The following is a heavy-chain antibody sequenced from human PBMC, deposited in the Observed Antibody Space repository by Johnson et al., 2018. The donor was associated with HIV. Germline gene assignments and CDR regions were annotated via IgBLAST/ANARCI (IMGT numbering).Heavy chain of an antibody. CDR3: AKAVTGEGAFDT. V-gene: IGHV3-23*04. CDR2: LSGTGDST. CDR1: RLSVSKNY. J-gene: IGHJ3*02. D-gene: IGHD7-27*01. Sequence: VQLVESGGGLVQPGGSLRLSCAASRLSVSKNYMSWVRQAPGKGLEWVSALSGTGDSTYYADSVKGRFTISRDNSKNTLYLQMNSLRAEDTAVYYCAKAVTGEGAFDTWGQGTVVTVSS.